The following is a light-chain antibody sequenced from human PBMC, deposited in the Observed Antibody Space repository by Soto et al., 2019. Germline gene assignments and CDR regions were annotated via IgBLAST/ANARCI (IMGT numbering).Light chain of an antibody. Sequence: DIQMTQSPSTLSASVGDRVTITCRASQSISSWLAWYQQKPGKAPKLLIYKASSLESGVPSRFSGSGSGTEFTLTISSLQPDDFATYYYQQYHSYPYTFGQGTKLEIK. CDR1: QSISSW. CDR3: QQYHSYPYT. V-gene: IGKV1-5*03. J-gene: IGKJ2*01. CDR2: KAS.